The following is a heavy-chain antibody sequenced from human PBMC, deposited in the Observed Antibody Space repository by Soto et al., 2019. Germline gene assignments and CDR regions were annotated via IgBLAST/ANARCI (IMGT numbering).Heavy chain of an antibody. J-gene: IGHJ6*02. Sequence: QVQLVESGGGLVKPGGSLRLSCAASGITFSDYYMSWIRQAPGKGLEWVSYISSSGHYTEHADSVEGRFTTSRDNAKNSLYLQMNSLRDDDTAVYYCARELDGMDVWGQGTTVTVSS. CDR2: ISSSGHYT. CDR1: GITFSDYY. CDR3: ARELDGMDV. V-gene: IGHV3-11*05.